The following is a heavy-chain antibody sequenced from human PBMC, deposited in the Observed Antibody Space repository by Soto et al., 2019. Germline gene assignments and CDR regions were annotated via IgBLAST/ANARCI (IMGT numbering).Heavy chain of an antibody. Sequence: PSETLSLTCAVSGGSISSGGYSWSWIRQPPGKGLEWIGYMYHSGSTYYNPSLKSRVTISIDRSKNQFSLKLSSVTAADTAVYYWARVFRSTRNGMDGWGQGTTVPVSS. CDR3: ARVFRSTRNGMDG. D-gene: IGHD2-21*01. CDR1: GGSISSGGYS. V-gene: IGHV4-30-2*01. CDR2: MYHSGST. J-gene: IGHJ6*02.